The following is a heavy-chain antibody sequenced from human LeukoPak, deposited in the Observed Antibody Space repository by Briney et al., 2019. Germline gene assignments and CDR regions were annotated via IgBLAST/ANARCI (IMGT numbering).Heavy chain of an antibody. D-gene: IGHD3-9*01. Sequence: SVKVSCKASGGTFSSYAISWVRQAPGQGLEWMGGIIPIFGTANHAQKFQGRVTITADESTSTAYMELSSLRSEDTAVYYCARASGGLRYLSYGMDVWGQGTTVTVSS. CDR1: GGTFSSYA. CDR2: IIPIFGTA. CDR3: ARASGGLRYLSYGMDV. V-gene: IGHV1-69*01. J-gene: IGHJ6*02.